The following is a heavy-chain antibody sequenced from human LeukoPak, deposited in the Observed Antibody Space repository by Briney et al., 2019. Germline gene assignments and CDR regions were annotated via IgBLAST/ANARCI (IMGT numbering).Heavy chain of an antibody. D-gene: IGHD6-13*01. CDR3: AKDADIGAAGYYFDN. J-gene: IGHJ4*02. CDR1: GFTFSNFA. V-gene: IGHV3-30*18. Sequence: PGRSLRLSCAASGFTFSNFAMHWVRQAPGKGLEWVTVISSNGKNIYYADSVKGRFTISRDNSKNTLYLQMNSLRVEDTAVYYCAKDADIGAAGYYFDNWGRGTLVTVSS. CDR2: ISSNGKNI.